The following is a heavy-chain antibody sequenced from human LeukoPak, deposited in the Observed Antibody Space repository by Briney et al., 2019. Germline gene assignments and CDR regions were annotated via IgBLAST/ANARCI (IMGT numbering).Heavy chain of an antibody. CDR3: ARFDAPAHDYGDYEDI. CDR1: GYTFTGYY. Sequence: GASVKVSCKASGYTFTGYYIHWVRQAPGQGLEWMGWINPISGGTNYAEKFQGRVTTTRDTSINTAYMEVTRLTSDDTAVYYCARFDAPAHDYGDYEDIWGQGTMVTVSS. V-gene: IGHV1-2*02. J-gene: IGHJ3*02. D-gene: IGHD4-17*01. CDR2: INPISGGT.